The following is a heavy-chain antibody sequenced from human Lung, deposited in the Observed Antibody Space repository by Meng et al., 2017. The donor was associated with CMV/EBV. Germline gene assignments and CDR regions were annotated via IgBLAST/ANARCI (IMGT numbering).Heavy chain of an antibody. CDR3: ARWATANYYYYGMDV. Sequence: GSLRLXCAVYGGSFSGYYWSWIRQPPGKGLEWIGEINHSGSTNYNPSLKSRVTISVDTSKNQFSLKLSSVTAADTAVYYCARWATANYYYYGMDVWGQGTXVTVSS. J-gene: IGHJ6*02. CDR1: GGSFSGYY. CDR2: INHSGST. D-gene: IGHD5-24*01. V-gene: IGHV4-34*01.